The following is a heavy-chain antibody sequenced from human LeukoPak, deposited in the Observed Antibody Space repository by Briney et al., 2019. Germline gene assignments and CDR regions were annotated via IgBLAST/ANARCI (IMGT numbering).Heavy chain of an antibody. V-gene: IGHV7-4-1*02. CDR1: GYTFTSYA. D-gene: IGHD3-10*01. J-gene: IGHJ6*03. CDR3: ARDGEGSVAWKSHYYYYYYMDV. CDR2: INTNTGNS. Sequence: ASVKVSCKASGYTFTSYAMNWVRQAPGQGLEWMGWINTNTGNSMYAQGFTGRFVFSLDTSFSTAYLQISSLKAEDTAVYYCARDGEGSVAWKSHYYYYYYMDVWGKGTTVTVSS.